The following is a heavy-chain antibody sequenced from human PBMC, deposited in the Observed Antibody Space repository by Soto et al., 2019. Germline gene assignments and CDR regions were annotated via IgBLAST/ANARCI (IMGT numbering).Heavy chain of an antibody. J-gene: IGHJ4*02. CDR2: IYPYDSET. CDR1: GYSFTHYW. CDR3: VRRPDGGYYFDY. D-gene: IGHD3-22*01. V-gene: IGHV5-51*01. Sequence: PGESLKIACKGSGYSFTHYWIGWVRQMPGKGLEWMGLIYPYDSETRYSPSFQGQVTMSVDKFISTAYLQWSSLKASDTAMYYCVRRPDGGYYFDYWGQGTLVTVSS.